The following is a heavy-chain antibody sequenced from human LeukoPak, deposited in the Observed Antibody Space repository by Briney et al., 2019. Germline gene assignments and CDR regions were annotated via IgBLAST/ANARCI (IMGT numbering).Heavy chain of an antibody. D-gene: IGHD2-2*01. CDR2: VDPEDGET. V-gene: IGHV1-69-2*01. Sequence: ASVRVSCKVSGYTFTDYYMHWVQQAPGKGLEWMGLVDPEDGETIYAEKFQGRVTITADTSTDTAHMELSSLRSEDTAVYYCVRECSSTSCPFDYWGQGTLVTVSS. CDR3: VRECSSTSCPFDY. J-gene: IGHJ4*02. CDR1: GYTFTDYY.